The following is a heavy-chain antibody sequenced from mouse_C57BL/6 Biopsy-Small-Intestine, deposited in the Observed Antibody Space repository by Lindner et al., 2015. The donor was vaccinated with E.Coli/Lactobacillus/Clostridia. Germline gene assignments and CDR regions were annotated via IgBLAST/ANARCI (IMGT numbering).Heavy chain of an antibody. D-gene: IGHD2-10*01. Sequence: VQLQESWGGLVKPGGSRKLSCAASGFTFSDYGMHWVRQAPEKGLEWVAYISSGSSTIYYADTVKGRFTISRDNAKNTLFLQMTSLRSEDTAMYYCARRLLQRAMDYWGQGTSVTVSS. J-gene: IGHJ4*01. CDR1: GFTFSDYG. CDR3: ARRLLQRAMDY. V-gene: IGHV5-17*01. CDR2: ISSGSSTI.